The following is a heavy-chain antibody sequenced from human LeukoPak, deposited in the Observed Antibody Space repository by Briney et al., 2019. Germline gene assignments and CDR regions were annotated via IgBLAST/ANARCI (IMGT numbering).Heavy chain of an antibody. D-gene: IGHD1-26*01. Sequence: PGGSLRLSCAASGFTFSNAWMSWVRQAPGKGLEWVGRIKSKTDGGTTDYAAPVKGRFTISRDDSKNTLYLQMNSLKTEDTAVYYCTTEWELQGHAFDIWGQGTMVTVSS. CDR3: TTEWELQGHAFDI. CDR2: IKSKTDGGTT. V-gene: IGHV3-15*01. J-gene: IGHJ3*02. CDR1: GFTFSNAW.